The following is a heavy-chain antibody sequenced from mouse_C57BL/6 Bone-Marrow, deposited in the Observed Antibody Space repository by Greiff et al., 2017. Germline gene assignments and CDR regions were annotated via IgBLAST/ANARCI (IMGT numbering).Heavy chain of an antibody. V-gene: IGHV1-15*01. CDR1: GYTFTDYE. Sequence: QVQLKQSGAELVRPGASVTLSCKASGYTFTDYEMHWVKQTPVHGLEWIGAIDPETGGTAYNQKFKGKAILTADKSSSTAYMELRSLTSEDSAVYYCTREGIYYGNPAYWGQGTSVTVSS. J-gene: IGHJ4*01. CDR2: IDPETGGT. D-gene: IGHD2-1*01. CDR3: TREGIYYGNPAY.